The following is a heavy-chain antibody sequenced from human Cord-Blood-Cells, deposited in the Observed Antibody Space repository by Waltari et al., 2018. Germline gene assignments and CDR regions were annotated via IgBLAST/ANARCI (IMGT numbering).Heavy chain of an antibody. CDR3: ARFCSSTSCYNNWFDP. CDR2: INHSGST. D-gene: IGHD2-2*01. J-gene: IGHJ5*02. Sequence: QVQLQQWGAGLLKPSETLSLTCAVYVGSFSGYYWSWIRQPPGKGLEWIGEINHSGSTNYNPSLKSRVTISVDTSKNQFSLKLSSVTAADTAVYYCARFCSSTSCYNNWFDPWGQGTLVTVSS. V-gene: IGHV4-34*01. CDR1: VGSFSGYY.